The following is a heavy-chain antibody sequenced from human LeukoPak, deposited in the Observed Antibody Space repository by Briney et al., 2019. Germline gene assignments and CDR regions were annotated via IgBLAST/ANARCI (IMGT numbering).Heavy chain of an antibody. CDR2: INPNSGGT. Sequence: ASVKVSCKASGYTFTGYYMHWVRQAPGQGLEWMGWINPNSGGTNYAQKFQGRVTMTEDTSTDTAYMELSSLRSEDTAVYYCATATTVTTVGAFDIWGQGTMVTVSS. D-gene: IGHD4-17*01. CDR1: GYTFTGYY. V-gene: IGHV1-2*02. J-gene: IGHJ3*02. CDR3: ATATTVTTVGAFDI.